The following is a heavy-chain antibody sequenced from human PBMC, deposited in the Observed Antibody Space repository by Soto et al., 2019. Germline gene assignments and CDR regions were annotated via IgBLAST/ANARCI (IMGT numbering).Heavy chain of an antibody. CDR1: GYTFTSYD. J-gene: IGHJ4*02. CDR3: ARDSPPVDY. CDR2: MNPNSGNT. Sequence: ASVKVSCKASGYTFTSYDINWVRQATGQGLEWMGWMNPNSGNTGYAQKLQGRVTMTTDTSTSTAYMELRGLRSDDTAVYYCARDSPPVDYWGQGTLVTVSS. V-gene: IGHV1-8*01.